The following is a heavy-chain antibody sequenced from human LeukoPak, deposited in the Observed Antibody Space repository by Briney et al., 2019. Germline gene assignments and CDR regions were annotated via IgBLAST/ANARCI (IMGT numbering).Heavy chain of an antibody. CDR1: GYSFTGYW. V-gene: IGHV5-10-1*01. Sequence: GESLKISCKGSGYSFTGYWIIWVRQMPGKGLEWMGRIDPSDSYTNYSPSFQGHVTISADKSIRTAYLQWSTLKATDTAMYYCARHDYDSDSFDIWGQGTVVAVSS. CDR3: ARHDYDSDSFDI. D-gene: IGHD3-16*01. CDR2: IDPSDSYT. J-gene: IGHJ3*02.